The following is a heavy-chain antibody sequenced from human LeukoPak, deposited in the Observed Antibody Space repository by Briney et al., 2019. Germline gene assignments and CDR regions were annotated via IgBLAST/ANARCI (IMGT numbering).Heavy chain of an antibody. V-gene: IGHV1-2*02. J-gene: IGHJ4*02. D-gene: IGHD3-10*01. CDR1: GYTFTGYY. CDR2: INPNSGGT. Sequence: ASVKVSCKASGYTFTGYYMHWVRQAPGQGLEWMGWINPNSGGTNYAQKFQGRVTMTRDTSISTAYMELSRLRSDGTAVYYCARDPLSMVRGVVDYWGQGTLVTVSS. CDR3: ARDPLSMVRGVVDY.